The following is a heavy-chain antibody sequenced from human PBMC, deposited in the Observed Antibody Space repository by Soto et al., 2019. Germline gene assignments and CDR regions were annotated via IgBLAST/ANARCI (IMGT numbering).Heavy chain of an antibody. J-gene: IGHJ5*02. CDR2: IYYSGST. CDR1: GGSISSYY. D-gene: IGHD6-13*01. Sequence: SETLSLTCTVSGGSISSYYWSWIRQPPGKGLEWIGYIYYSGSTNYNPSLKSRVTISVDTSKNQFSLKLSSVTAADTAVYYCARAPPLSSIAAAGTAWFDPWGQRTLVTVSS. V-gene: IGHV4-59*01. CDR3: ARAPPLSSIAAAGTAWFDP.